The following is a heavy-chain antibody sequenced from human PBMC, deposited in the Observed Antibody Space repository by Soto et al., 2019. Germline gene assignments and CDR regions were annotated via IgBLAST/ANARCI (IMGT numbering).Heavy chain of an antibody. CDR2: ISSTTNYI. CDR1: GFTFTRYS. V-gene: IGHV3-21*06. CDR3: ARESEDLTSNFDY. Sequence: GGSLRLSCAASGFTFTRYSMNWVRQAPGKGLEWVSSISSTTNYIYYGDSMKGRFTISRENAKNSLYLEMNSLRAEDTAVYYCARESEDLTSNFDYWGQGTLVTVSS. J-gene: IGHJ4*02.